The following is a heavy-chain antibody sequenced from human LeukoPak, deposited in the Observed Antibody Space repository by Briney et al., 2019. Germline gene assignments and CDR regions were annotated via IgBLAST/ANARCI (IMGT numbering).Heavy chain of an antibody. Sequence: TGGSLRLSCAASGFTFDDYAMHWVRQAPGKGLEWVSGISWNSGSIGYADSVKGRFTISRDNAKNSLYLQMNSLRAEDTALHYCAKVGGSSGWYLFDYWGQGTLVTVSS. J-gene: IGHJ4*02. CDR2: ISWNSGSI. V-gene: IGHV3-9*01. CDR3: AKVGGSSGWYLFDY. D-gene: IGHD6-19*01. CDR1: GFTFDDYA.